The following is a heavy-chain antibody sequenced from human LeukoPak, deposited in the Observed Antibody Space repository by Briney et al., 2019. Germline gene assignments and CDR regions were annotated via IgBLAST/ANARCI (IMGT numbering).Heavy chain of an antibody. CDR1: GFTFSGSV. D-gene: IGHD2-21*02. CDR3: ARLWGDCGGDCYSHDF. V-gene: IGHV3-73*01. CDR2: IRSKASSYAT. Sequence: GGSLRLSCAASGFTFSGSVMHWVRQASGRGLEGVGRIRSKASSYATAYAASVKGRFTISRDDSKNTAYLQMNSLRTEDTAVYYCARLWGDCGGDCYSHDFWGQGTLVTVSS. J-gene: IGHJ4*02.